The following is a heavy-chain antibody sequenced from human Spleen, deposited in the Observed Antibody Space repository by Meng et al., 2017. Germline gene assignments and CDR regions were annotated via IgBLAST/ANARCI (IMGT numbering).Heavy chain of an antibody. J-gene: IGHJ4*02. CDR3: AREGAGETPFDY. D-gene: IGHD3-10*01. CDR1: GFTFSSYE. V-gene: IGHV3-66*01. CDR2: LYSGAYT. Sequence: GESLKISCAASGFTFSSYEMNWVRQAPGKGLEWVSVLYSGAYTNYADSVKGRFTISRDDSKNTLYLQMNSLRVEDTAVYYCAREGAGETPFDYWGQGTLVTVSS.